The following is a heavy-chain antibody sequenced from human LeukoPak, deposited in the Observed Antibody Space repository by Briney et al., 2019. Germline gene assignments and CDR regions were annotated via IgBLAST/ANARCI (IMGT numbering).Heavy chain of an antibody. D-gene: IGHD6-19*01. CDR1: GGSFSGYY. CDR3: ARHVRHSSGWYSTYYYYYMDV. V-gene: IGHV4-34*01. Sequence: SETLSLTCALYGGSFSGYYWSWIRQPPGKGLEWIGEINQIGSTNYNPSLKSRVTISVDTSKNQFSLKLSSVTAADTAVYYCARHVRHSSGWYSTYYYYYMDVWGKGTTVTISS. CDR2: INQIGST. J-gene: IGHJ6*03.